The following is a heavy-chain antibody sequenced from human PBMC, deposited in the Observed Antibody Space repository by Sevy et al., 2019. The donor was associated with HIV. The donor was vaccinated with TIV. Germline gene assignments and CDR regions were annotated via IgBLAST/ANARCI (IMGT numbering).Heavy chain of an antibody. CDR2: ISYDRSNK. D-gene: IGHD1-26*01. CDR1: GFTFSSYG. CDR3: AKESYGIVGAKLSYDY. Sequence: GGSQRLSCAASGFTFSSYGMHWVRQAPGKGLEWVAVISYDRSNKYYADSVKGRFTISRDNSKNTLYLQMNSLRAEDTAVYYCAKESYGIVGAKLSYDYWGQGTLVTVSS. J-gene: IGHJ4*02. V-gene: IGHV3-30*18.